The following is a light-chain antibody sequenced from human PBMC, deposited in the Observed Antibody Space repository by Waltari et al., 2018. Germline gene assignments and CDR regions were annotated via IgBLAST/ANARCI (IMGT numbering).Light chain of an antibody. CDR3: QQFYSTPRP. J-gene: IGKJ2*01. CDR1: QSVLYSSNNKNY. Sequence: DIVMTQSPDSLAVSLGERATINCKSSQSVLYSSNNKNYLAWYQQKPGQPPNLLIYWASTRESGVPDRFSGSGSGSDFTLTISSLQAEDVAVYYCQQFYSTPRPFGQGTKLEI. V-gene: IGKV4-1*01. CDR2: WAS.